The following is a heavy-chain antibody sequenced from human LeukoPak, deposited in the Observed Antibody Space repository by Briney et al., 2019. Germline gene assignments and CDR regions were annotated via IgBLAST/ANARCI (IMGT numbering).Heavy chain of an antibody. CDR2: IYYSGSS. J-gene: IGHJ5*02. Sequence: PSETLSLTCTVSGGSISSYYWSWVRQPPGKGLEWVGYIYYSGSSNYNPSLKNRVTISLDTSKNQPTLKLSSLTAADTAVYYCARDSGTTGEVKFGPWGQGTLVTVS. CDR1: GGSISSYY. D-gene: IGHD3-10*01. CDR3: ARDSGTTGEVKFGP. V-gene: IGHV4-59*12.